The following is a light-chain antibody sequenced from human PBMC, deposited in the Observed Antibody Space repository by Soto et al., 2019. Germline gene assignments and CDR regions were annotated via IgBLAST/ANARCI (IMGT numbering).Light chain of an antibody. CDR2: EVI. Sequence: QSALTQPASVSGSPGQSITISCTGTSNDVGLYDYVSWYQQHPGKAPKLLIYEVINRPSGVSNRFSGTKSGSTASLTVSGLQAEDEAEYWCCSYTSLNGPYVFGTGTKVTVL. V-gene: IGLV2-14*01. J-gene: IGLJ1*01. CDR1: SNDVGLYDY. CDR3: CSYTSLNGPYV.